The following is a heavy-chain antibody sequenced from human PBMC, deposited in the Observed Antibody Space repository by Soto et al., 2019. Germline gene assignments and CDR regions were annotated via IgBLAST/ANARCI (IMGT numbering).Heavy chain of an antibody. J-gene: IGHJ5*02. D-gene: IGHD3-16*01. CDR3: ARIPVDAYMINWFDP. CDR2: IYYSGST. CDR1: GGSVSSGDYY. Sequence: SETLSLTCTVSGGSVSSGDYYWSWIRQPPGKGLEWIGYIYYSGSTNYNPSLKSRVSISLDTSKNQFSLRLTSVTAADTAVYYCARIPVDAYMINWFDPWGQGTLVTVPQ. V-gene: IGHV4-61*08.